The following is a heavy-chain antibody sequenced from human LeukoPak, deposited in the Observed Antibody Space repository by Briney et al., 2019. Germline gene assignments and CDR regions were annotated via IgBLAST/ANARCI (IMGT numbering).Heavy chain of an antibody. J-gene: IGHJ4*02. V-gene: IGHV1-69*04. D-gene: IGHD6-6*01. CDR2: IIPILGIA. Sequence: SVKVSCKASGGTFSSYAISWVRQAPGQGLEWMGRIIPILGIANYAQKFQGRVTMTRDTSISTAYMELSRLRSDDTAVYYCASEYSSSSFDYWGQGTLVTVSS. CDR1: GGTFSSYA. CDR3: ASEYSSSSFDY.